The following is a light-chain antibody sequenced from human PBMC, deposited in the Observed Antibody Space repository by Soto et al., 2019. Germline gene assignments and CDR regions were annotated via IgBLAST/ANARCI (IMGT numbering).Light chain of an antibody. CDR3: QSYDSSLSAAV. Sequence: QSVLTQPPSVSGAPGQTVIISCTGSSSNIGAGYDVHWYQQLPGTAPKLLIYSNNNRPSGVPDRLSGSKSGTSASLAITGLQVEDEADYYCQSYDSSLSAAVFGGGTMLNVL. J-gene: IGLJ2*01. V-gene: IGLV1-40*01. CDR1: SSNIGAGYD. CDR2: SNN.